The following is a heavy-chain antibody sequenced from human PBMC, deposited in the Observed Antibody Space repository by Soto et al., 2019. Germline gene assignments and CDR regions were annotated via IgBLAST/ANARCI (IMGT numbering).Heavy chain of an antibody. CDR2: ISAHNGST. CDR1: GYTFTSYG. J-gene: IGHJ4*02. CDR3: ARGRYGDY. Sequence: QVHLVQSGAEVKKPGASVKVSCKGSGYTFTSYGITWVRQAPGQGLEWMGWISAHNGSTDYAQKLQGRVTVTRDTSTSTAYMELRSLRSSDTAVYYCARGRYGDYWGQGDLVTVSS. D-gene: IGHD1-1*01. V-gene: IGHV1-18*01.